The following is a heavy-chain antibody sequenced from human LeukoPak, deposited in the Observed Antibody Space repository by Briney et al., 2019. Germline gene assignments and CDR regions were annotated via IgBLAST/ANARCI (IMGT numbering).Heavy chain of an antibody. CDR3: ARDYHYCSSTSCYTRYYYYGMDV. J-gene: IGHJ6*02. Sequence: ASVKASCKASGYTFTSYYMHWVRQAPGHGLEWMGIINPSGGSTSYAQKFQGRVTMTRDTSTSTVYMELSSLRSEDTAVYYCARDYHYCSSTSCYTRYYYYGMDVWGQGTTVTVSS. CDR2: INPSGGST. V-gene: IGHV1-46*01. D-gene: IGHD2-2*02. CDR1: GYTFTSYY.